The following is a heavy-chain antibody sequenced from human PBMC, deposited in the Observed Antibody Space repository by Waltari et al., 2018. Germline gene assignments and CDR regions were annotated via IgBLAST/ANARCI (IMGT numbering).Heavy chain of an antibody. D-gene: IGHD6-19*01. CDR1: GFIVSSTY. Sequence: EVQMVESGGGWVQPGGSLRLSCAASGFIVSSTYISWVRQAPGKGLECVSVIYSGGSTYYADSVKGRFTISRDNSKNTLYLQMNILRAEDTAVYYCARDFRSGYSSGGYWGQGTLVTVSS. CDR2: IYSGGST. J-gene: IGHJ4*02. CDR3: ARDFRSGYSSGGY. V-gene: IGHV3-66*02.